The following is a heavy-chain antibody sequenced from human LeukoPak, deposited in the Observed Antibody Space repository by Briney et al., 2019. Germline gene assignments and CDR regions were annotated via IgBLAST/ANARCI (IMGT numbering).Heavy chain of an antibody. J-gene: IGHJ3*02. CDR2: IYPGDSDT. V-gene: IGHV5-51*01. Sequence: GESLKISCKGSGYNFTSYWIGWVRQMPGKGLEWMGNIYPGDSDTRYSPSFQGQVTISADKSISTAYLQWSSLKASDTAMYYCARHGRYCSSTSCYVGAFDIWGQGTMVTVSS. D-gene: IGHD2-2*01. CDR3: ARHGRYCSSTSCYVGAFDI. CDR1: GYNFTSYW.